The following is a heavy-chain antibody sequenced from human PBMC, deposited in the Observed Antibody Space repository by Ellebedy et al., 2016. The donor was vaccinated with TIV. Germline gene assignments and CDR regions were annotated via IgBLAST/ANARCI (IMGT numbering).Heavy chain of an antibody. CDR1: GYTFTGYY. J-gene: IGHJ3*02. Sequence: ASVKVSCKASGYTFTGYYMHWVRQVPGQGLEWMGWINPNSGGTKYAQNFQGWVTMTRDTSISTAYMELSRLRSDDTAVYYCAIGDGEGFDAFDIWGQGTMVTVSS. CDR3: AIGDGEGFDAFDI. V-gene: IGHV1-2*04. D-gene: IGHD2-21*01. CDR2: INPNSGGT.